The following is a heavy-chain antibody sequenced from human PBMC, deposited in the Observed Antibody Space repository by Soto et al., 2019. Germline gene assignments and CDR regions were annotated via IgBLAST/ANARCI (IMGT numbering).Heavy chain of an antibody. CDR1: GGSISSYY. J-gene: IGHJ6*02. D-gene: IGHD3-10*01. CDR3: ARDADYDGSGSYNGMDV. V-gene: IGHV4-59*01. CDR2: IYYSGST. Sequence: SESLSLTCTVAGGSISSYYWSWIRQPPGKGLEWIGYIYYSGSTNYNPSLKSRVTISVDTSKNQFSLKLSSVTAADTAVYYCARDADYDGSGSYNGMDVWGQGTTVTVSS.